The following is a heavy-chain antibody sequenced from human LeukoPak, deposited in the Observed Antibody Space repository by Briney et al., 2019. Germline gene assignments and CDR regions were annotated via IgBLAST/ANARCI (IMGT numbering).Heavy chain of an antibody. V-gene: IGHV3-7*01. CDR3: ARDLDLGVTRWLEPEFDY. CDR2: VNRDGSET. Sequence: GGSLRLSCAASGFTFSSYAMHWVRQVPGRGPEWVANVNRDGSETYYLDSVKGRFTISKDNAKNSLYLQMNSLRAEDTAVYYCARDLDLGVTRWLEPEFDYWGQGTLVTVSS. CDR1: GFTFSSYA. J-gene: IGHJ4*02. D-gene: IGHD5-24*01.